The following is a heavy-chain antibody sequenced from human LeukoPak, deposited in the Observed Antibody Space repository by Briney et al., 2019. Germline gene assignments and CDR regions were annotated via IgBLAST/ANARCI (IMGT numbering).Heavy chain of an antibody. J-gene: IGHJ6*03. D-gene: IGHD2-2*01. V-gene: IGHV3-73*01. CDR2: IRSKANSYAT. CDR1: GFTFSGSA. CDR3: TGSLGYCSSTSCYYYYYMDV. Sequence: GGSLRLSCAASGFTFSGSAMHWVRQASGKGREGGGRIRSKANSYATAYAASVKGRFTISRDDSKNTADLQTNSVKTEDTAVYYCTGSLGYCSSTSCYYYYYMDVWGKGTTVTVSS.